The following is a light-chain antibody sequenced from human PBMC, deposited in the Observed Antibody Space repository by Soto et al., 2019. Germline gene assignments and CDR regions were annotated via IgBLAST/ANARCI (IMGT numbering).Light chain of an antibody. CDR3: ISYTTTGALV. Sequence: QSVLTQPASVSGAPGQSITISCTGTIDDVGAYHYVSWYQQFPGKAPKLILYEVSNRPSGISNRFSGFRSGSTASLTVSGLQPEDDAHYYCISYTTTGALVFGGGTQLTVL. CDR1: IDDVGAYHY. V-gene: IGLV2-14*01. J-gene: IGLJ2*01. CDR2: EVS.